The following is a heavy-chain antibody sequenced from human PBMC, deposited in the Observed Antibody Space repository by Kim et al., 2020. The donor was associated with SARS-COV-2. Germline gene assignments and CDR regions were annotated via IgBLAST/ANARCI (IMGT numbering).Heavy chain of an antibody. Sequence: GESLKISCKGSGYSFTSYWISWVRQMPGKGLEWMGRIDPSDSYTNYSPSFQGHVTISADKSISTAYLQWSSLKASDTAMYYCARHVSPYSSSVTPINYWGQGTLVTVSS. J-gene: IGHJ4*02. CDR3: ARHVSPYSSSVTPINY. V-gene: IGHV5-10-1*01. D-gene: IGHD6-13*01. CDR1: GYSFTSYW. CDR2: IDPSDSYT.